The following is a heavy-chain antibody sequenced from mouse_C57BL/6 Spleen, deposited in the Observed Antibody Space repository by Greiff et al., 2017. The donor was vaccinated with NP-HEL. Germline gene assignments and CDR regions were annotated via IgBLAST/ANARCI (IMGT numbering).Heavy chain of an antibody. CDR1: GFTFSSYG. Sequence: EVHLVESGGDLVKPGGSLKLSCAASGFTFSSYGMSWVRQTPDKRLEWVATISSGGSYTYYPDSVKGRFTISRDNAKNTLYLQMSSRKSEDTAMYYCARRGDGYYCDYWGKGTTLTVSS. CDR2: ISSGGSYT. J-gene: IGHJ2*01. CDR3: ARRGDGYYCDY. V-gene: IGHV5-6*01. D-gene: IGHD3-3*01.